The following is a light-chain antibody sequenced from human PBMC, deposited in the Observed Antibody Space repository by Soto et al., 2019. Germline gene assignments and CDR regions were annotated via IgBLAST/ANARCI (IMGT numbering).Light chain of an antibody. CDR2: RNN. CDR3: AAWDDSLSAHVA. V-gene: IGLV1-47*01. CDR1: SSNIGSNY. J-gene: IGLJ2*01. Sequence: QSVLTQPPSASGTPGQRVTISCSGSSSNIGSNYVYWYQQLPGTAPKLLIYRNNLRPSGVPDRFSGSKSGTSASLAISGLRSDDEADYYCAAWDDSLSAHVAFGGGTQLTVL.